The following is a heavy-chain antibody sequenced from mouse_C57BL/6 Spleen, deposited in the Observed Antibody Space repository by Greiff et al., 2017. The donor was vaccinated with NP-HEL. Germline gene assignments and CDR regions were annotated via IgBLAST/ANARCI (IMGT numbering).Heavy chain of an antibody. CDR1: GFSLTSYG. CDR3: ARRGDYDNYYAMDY. V-gene: IGHV2-6*03. Sequence: QVQLQQSGPGLVAPSQSLSITCTVSGFSLTSYGVHWVRQPPGKGLEWLVVIWSDGSTTYNSALKSRLSISQDNSKSQVFLKMNSLQTDDTAMYYCARRGDYDNYYAMDYWGQGTSVTVSS. D-gene: IGHD2-4*01. CDR2: IWSDGST. J-gene: IGHJ4*01.